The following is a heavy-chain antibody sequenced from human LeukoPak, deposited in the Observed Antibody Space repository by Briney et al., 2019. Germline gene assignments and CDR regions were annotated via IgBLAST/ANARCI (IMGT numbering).Heavy chain of an antibody. V-gene: IGHV3-23*01. CDR1: GFTFSSYA. D-gene: IGHD3-22*01. J-gene: IGHJ4*02. Sequence: ERSLRLSCAASGFTFSSYAMSWVRQAPGKGLEWVSAISGSGGSTYYADSVKGRFTISRDNSKNTLYLQMNSLRAEDTAVYYCAKETLIVVATILDYWGQGTLVTVSS. CDR2: ISGSGGST. CDR3: AKETLIVVATILDY.